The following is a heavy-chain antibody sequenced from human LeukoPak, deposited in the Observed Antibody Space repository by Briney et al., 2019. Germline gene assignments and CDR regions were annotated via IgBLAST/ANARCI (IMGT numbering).Heavy chain of an antibody. Sequence: ASVKVSCKASGYTFTGYYMHWVRQAPGQGLEWMGWINPNSGGTNYAQKLQGRVTMTRDTSISTAYMELSGLRSDDTAVYYCARVGGVYYGSGSYFPFDYWGQGTLVTVSS. J-gene: IGHJ4*02. CDR3: ARVGGVYYGSGSYFPFDY. CDR1: GYTFTGYY. D-gene: IGHD3-10*01. CDR2: INPNSGGT. V-gene: IGHV1-2*02.